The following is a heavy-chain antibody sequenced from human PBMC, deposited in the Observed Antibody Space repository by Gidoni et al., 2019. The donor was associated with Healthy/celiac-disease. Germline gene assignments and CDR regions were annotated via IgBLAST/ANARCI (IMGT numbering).Heavy chain of an antibody. CDR1: GGSFSGYY. CDR2: INHSGST. D-gene: IGHD2-2*01. J-gene: IGHJ4*02. V-gene: IGHV4-34*01. Sequence: QVQLQQWGAGLLKPSATLSLTCAVYGGSFSGYYWSWIRQPPGKGLAGIGEINHSGSTNYNPSRKSRVTISVDTSKNQFSLKLSSVTAADTAVYYCARAPYQLLSLFYWGQGTLVTVSS. CDR3: ARAPYQLLSLFY.